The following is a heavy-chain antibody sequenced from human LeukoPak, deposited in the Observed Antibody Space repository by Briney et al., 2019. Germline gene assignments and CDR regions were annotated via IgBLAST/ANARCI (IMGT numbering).Heavy chain of an antibody. CDR3: TYGNPIVGASDYYYYMDA. V-gene: IGHV3-73*01. Sequence: GGSLRLSCAASGFTFSGSAMHWVRQAPGKGLEWVGRIRSKANSYATAYAASVKGRFTISRDDSKNTAYLQMNSLKTEDTAVYYCTYGNPIVGASDYYYYMDAWGKGTTVTVSS. CDR1: GFTFSGSA. J-gene: IGHJ6*03. CDR2: IRSKANSYAT. D-gene: IGHD1-26*01.